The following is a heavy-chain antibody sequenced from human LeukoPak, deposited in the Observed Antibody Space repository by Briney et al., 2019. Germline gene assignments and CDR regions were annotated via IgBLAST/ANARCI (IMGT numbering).Heavy chain of an antibody. D-gene: IGHD6-13*01. CDR2: ISAYKWNT. V-gene: IGHV1-18*01. Sequence: ASVKVSCKAFGYTFTSYGISWVRQAPGQGLEWMGWISAYKWNTNYAQKLQGRVTMTTDTSTSTVYMELSSLRSEDTAVYYCARGGWIEQQLALLRLTPLGFDIWGQGTMVTVSS. CDR1: GYTFTSYG. J-gene: IGHJ3*02. CDR3: ARGGWIEQQLALLRLTPLGFDI.